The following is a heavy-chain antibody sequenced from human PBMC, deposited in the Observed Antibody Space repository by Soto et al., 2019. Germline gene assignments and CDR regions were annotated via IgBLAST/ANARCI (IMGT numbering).Heavy chain of an antibody. CDR1: GFTFSSYS. Sequence: GWFLRLSCAASGFTFSSYSLNWVRQAPGRGLEWVSSISSSSSYIYYADSVQGRFTISRDNAKNSLYLQMNSLRAEDTAVDYGVRDGHDDFDIWGQGVMLTVSS. J-gene: IGHJ3*02. V-gene: IGHV3-21*01. CDR2: ISSSSSYI. CDR3: VRDGHDDFDI.